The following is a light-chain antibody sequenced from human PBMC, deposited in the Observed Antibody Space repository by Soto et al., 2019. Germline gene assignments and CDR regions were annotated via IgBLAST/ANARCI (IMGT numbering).Light chain of an antibody. CDR2: EVS. Sequence: QSALTQPASVSGSPGQSITISCTGTSSDVGGYNYVSWYQQHPGKAPKLMIYEVSNRPSGVSNRFSGSKSGNTASLTISGLQAEDEADYYCSSYTSSRTPMVFGTGTKVTV. V-gene: IGLV2-14*01. CDR1: SSDVGGYNY. CDR3: SSYTSSRTPMV. J-gene: IGLJ1*01.